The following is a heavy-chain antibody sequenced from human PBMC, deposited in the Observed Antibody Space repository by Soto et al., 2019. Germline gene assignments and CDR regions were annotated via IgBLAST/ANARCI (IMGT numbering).Heavy chain of an antibody. CDR1: GYSFTSYW. CDR2: IDPSDSYT. D-gene: IGHD2-2*01. Sequence: PGESLTISCMGSGYSFTSYWISWVRQMPGKGLEWMGRIDPSDSYTNYSPSFQGHVTISADKSISTAYLQWRSLKASDTAMYYCARRSSSNYGMDVWGQGTTVTVSS. CDR3: ARRSSSNYGMDV. J-gene: IGHJ6*02. V-gene: IGHV5-10-1*01.